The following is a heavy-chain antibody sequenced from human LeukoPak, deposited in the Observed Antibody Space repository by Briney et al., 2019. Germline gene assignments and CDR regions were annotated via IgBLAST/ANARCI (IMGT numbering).Heavy chain of an antibody. V-gene: IGHV3-7*02. Sequence: PGGSLRLSCAVSGFTFSNYWMSWVRQAPGKGLEWVANIKQDGSEKYYVDSVKSRFTISRDNAKNSLYLQMNSLRAEDTAVYYCASGGYTYHYWGQGTLVTVST. J-gene: IGHJ4*02. CDR3: ASGGYTYHY. CDR2: IKQDGSEK. CDR1: GFTFSNYW. D-gene: IGHD5-18*01.